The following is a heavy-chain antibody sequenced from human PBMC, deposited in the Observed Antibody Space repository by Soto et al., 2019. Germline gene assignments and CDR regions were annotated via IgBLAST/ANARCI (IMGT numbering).Heavy chain of an antibody. CDR2: ISSSSRTI. V-gene: IGHV3-48*01. D-gene: IGHD3-9*01. J-gene: IGHJ5*01. CDR3: ASVYYDILTGPNWFDS. Sequence: GGSLRLSCAASGFTFSSYSMNWVRQAPGKGLEWVSYISSSSRTIYCADSVKGRFTISRDNAKNSLYLQMNSLRAEDTAVYYCASVYYDILTGPNWFDSWGQGTLVTVSS. CDR1: GFTFSSYS.